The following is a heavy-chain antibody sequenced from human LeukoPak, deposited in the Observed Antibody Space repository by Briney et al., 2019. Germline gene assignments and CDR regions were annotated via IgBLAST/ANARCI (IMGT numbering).Heavy chain of an antibody. D-gene: IGHD6-6*01. CDR3: AREADSGSSGDYFDY. V-gene: IGHV3-7*01. CDR2: IKRDGSEK. Sequence: GGSPRLSCAASGFTFSSYWMSWVRQAPGKGREWVANIKRDGSEKYYVDSVKGRFTISRDNAKNSLYLQMNSLRAEDTAVYYCAREADSGSSGDYFDYWGQGTLVTVSS. J-gene: IGHJ4*02. CDR1: GFTFSSYW.